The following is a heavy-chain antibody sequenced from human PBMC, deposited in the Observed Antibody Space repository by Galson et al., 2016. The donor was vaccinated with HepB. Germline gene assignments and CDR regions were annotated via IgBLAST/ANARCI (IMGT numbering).Heavy chain of an antibody. CDR1: GGTFNSHG. CDR3: AAMTTLTGGFDF. Sequence: SVKVSCKASGGTFNSHGSSWVRQAPGQGLEYMGQIFPVFGTTNYPQKFQGRVTLTADESTRTVSLELSSLRSEDTAVYYCAAMTTLTGGFDFWGQGTLDIVSS. CDR2: IFPVFGTT. V-gene: IGHV1-69*13. J-gene: IGHJ4*02. D-gene: IGHD4-11*01.